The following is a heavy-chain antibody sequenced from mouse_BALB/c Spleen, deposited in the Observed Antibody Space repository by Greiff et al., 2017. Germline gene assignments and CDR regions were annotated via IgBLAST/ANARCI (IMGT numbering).Heavy chain of an antibody. Sequence: QVQLQQSGAELARPGASVKMSCKASGYTFTSYTMHWVKQRPGQGLEWIGYINPSSGYTNYNQKFKDKATLTADKSSSTAYMQLSSLTSEDSAVYYCARSRIITTVQSLFYYFDYWGQGTTLTVSS. D-gene: IGHD1-1*01. V-gene: IGHV1-4*01. CDR1: GYTFTSYT. CDR2: INPSSGYT. CDR3: ARSRIITTVQSLFYYFDY. J-gene: IGHJ2*01.